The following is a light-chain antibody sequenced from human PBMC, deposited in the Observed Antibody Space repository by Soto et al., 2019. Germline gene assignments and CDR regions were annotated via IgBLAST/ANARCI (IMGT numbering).Light chain of an antibody. V-gene: IGKV3-15*01. CDR3: QQYNNWPPWT. Sequence: MTQSPSTLSASVGDRVTITCRASQYIHNYLAWYQQKPGQAPRLLIYDASTRATGIPARFSGSGSGTEFTLTISGLQSEDFAVYYCQQYNNWPPWTFGQGTKVEIK. CDR1: QYIHNY. J-gene: IGKJ1*01. CDR2: DAS.